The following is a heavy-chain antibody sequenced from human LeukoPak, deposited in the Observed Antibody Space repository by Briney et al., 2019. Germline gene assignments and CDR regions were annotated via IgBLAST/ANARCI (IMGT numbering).Heavy chain of an antibody. J-gene: IGHJ5*02. CDR3: ARVRPGKHPNWFDP. D-gene: IGHD1-14*01. CDR2: IYTSGST. V-gene: IGHV4-4*07. Sequence: PSETLSLTCTVSGGSISSYYWSWIRQPAGKGLEWIGRIYTSGSTNYNPSLKSRVTMSVDTSKNQFSLKLGSVTAADTAVYYCARVRPGKHPNWFDPWGQGTLVTVSS. CDR1: GGSISSYY.